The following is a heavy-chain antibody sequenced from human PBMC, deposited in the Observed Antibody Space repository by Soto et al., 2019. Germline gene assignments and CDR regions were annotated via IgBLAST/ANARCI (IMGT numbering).Heavy chain of an antibody. J-gene: IGHJ4*02. Sequence: QVQLQESGPGLVAPSDTLSLTCSVSGGSIDDYYWSWIRQPPGKGLEWVAFIYHSGGTDYSPSLQSRGSLSVDTSKNQFSLRLTSVTAADTAVYYCARVRVDADDLFYFHSWGEGTLVTVSS. V-gene: IGHV4-59*07. CDR2: IYHSGGT. CDR1: GGSIDDYY. CDR3: ARVRVDADDLFYFHS. D-gene: IGHD3-3*01.